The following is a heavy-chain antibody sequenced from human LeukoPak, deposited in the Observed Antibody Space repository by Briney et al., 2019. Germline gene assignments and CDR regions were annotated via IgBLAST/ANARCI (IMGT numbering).Heavy chain of an antibody. CDR1: DFGGHH. V-gene: IGHV3-74*01. CDR2: VSTDGTGT. CDR3: ARGGYRSGLDY. J-gene: IGHJ4*02. D-gene: IGHD6-19*01. Sequence: PGGSLRLSCVASDFGGHHTHWVRQAPGKGLVWVSRVSTDGTGTAYADSVKGRFTISRDNAKNTVYLQMNSLRAEDTAVYYCARGGYRSGLDYWGQGTLVTVSS.